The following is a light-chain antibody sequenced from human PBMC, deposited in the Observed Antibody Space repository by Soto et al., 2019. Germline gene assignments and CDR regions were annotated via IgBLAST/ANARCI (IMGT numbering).Light chain of an antibody. V-gene: IGKV3-11*01. J-gene: IGKJ5*01. CDR3: QQHNQWPIT. CDR1: QSVSSY. CDR2: DAS. Sequence: EIVLTQSPATLSLSPGARAPLSCRASQSVSSYLAWYQQKPGQAPRLLIYDASNRATGIPARFSGSGSGTEFTLTINSLQSEDSAVYYCQQHNQWPITFGQGTRLEIK.